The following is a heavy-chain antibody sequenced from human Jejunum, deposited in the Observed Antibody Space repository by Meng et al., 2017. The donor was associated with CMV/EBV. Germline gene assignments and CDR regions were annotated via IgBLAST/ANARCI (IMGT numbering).Heavy chain of an antibody. D-gene: IGHD2-2*01. Sequence: SCRTLGSSFGASWLGWVRQMPGEGLGWMGIFRPDGSDPQYSPSVQGQVTMSVDTSDTTAYLQWANLKASDTAIYFCVRHRGYEMWGQGTLVTVSS. CDR2: FRPDGSDP. CDR3: VRHRGYEM. J-gene: IGHJ4*03. CDR1: GSSFGASW. V-gene: IGHV5-51*01.